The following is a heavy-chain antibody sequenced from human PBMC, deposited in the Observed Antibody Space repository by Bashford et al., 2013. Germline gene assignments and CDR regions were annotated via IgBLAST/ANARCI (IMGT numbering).Heavy chain of an antibody. Sequence: GSLRLSCVTSGLGFGSYGFYWVRQAPGKGLEWVAVISYDGGKTYYADFMEGRCSISRDNSKNTVYLQMNSLRVDDTAVYHCANTRHGGDFYRYGMEFWGHGTTVTVSS. D-gene: IGHD2-21*02. CDR1: GLGFGSYG. J-gene: IGHJ6*02. CDR3: ANTRHGGDFYRYGMEF. CDR2: ISYDGGKT. V-gene: IGHV3-30*18.